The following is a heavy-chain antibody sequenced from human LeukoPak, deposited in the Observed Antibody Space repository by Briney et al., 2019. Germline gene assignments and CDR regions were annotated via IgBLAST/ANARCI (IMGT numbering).Heavy chain of an antibody. CDR3: ARDARLDY. D-gene: IGHD2-15*01. J-gene: IGHJ4*02. CDR2: ISYDGSNK. V-gene: IGHV3-30*03. Sequence: GGSLRLSCAASGFTFSSYGMHWVRQAPGKGLEWVAVISYDGSNKYYADSVKGRFTISRDNAKNSLYLQMNSLRAEDTAVYYCARDARLDYWGQGTLVTVSS. CDR1: GFTFSSYG.